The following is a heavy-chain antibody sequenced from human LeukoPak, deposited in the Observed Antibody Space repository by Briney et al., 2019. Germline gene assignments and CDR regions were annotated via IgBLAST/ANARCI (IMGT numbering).Heavy chain of an antibody. Sequence: ASVKVSCKASGGTFSSYAISWVRQAPGQGLEWMGGIIPIFGTANYAQKFQGRVTITADESTSTAYMELSSLRSEDTAVYYCAREGGLGGSYDYWGQGTLVTVSS. J-gene: IGHJ4*02. D-gene: IGHD3-16*01. CDR2: IIPIFGTA. V-gene: IGHV1-69*13. CDR3: AREGGLGGSYDY. CDR1: GGTFSSYA.